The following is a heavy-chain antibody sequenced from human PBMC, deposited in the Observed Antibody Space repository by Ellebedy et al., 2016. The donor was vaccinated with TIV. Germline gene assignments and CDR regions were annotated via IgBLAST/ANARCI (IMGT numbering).Heavy chain of an antibody. CDR2: IIPIFGTA. Sequence: SVKVSXXASGGTFSSYAISWVRQAPGQGLEWMGGIIPIFGTANYAQKFQGRVTITADKSTSTAYMELSSLRSEDTAVYYCARSGDTLSSSWHRDYYYYGMDVWGQGTTVTVSS. CDR3: ARSGDTLSSSWHRDYYYYGMDV. D-gene: IGHD6-13*01. CDR1: GGTFSSYA. V-gene: IGHV1-69*06. J-gene: IGHJ6*02.